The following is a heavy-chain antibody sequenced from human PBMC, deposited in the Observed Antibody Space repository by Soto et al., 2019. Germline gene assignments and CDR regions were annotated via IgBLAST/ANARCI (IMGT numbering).Heavy chain of an antibody. CDR2: ISGSGRST. V-gene: IGHV3-23*01. CDR1: GFTFSSYA. CDR3: AERGRIQLWGYYYYGMEV. Sequence: PGGSLSLSSASSGFTFSSYAMSYVRLAPGEGLAWGSAISGSGRSTSYAAPGKGRFTISRDNAKDTLYLQRNSLRAEDTAVYYCAERGRIQLWGYYYYGMEVSGQGTKVTDSS. D-gene: IGHD5-18*01. J-gene: IGHJ6*02.